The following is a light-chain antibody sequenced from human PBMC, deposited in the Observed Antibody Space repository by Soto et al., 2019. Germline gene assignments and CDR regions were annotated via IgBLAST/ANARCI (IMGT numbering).Light chain of an antibody. CDR2: LGS. V-gene: IGKV2-28*01. CDR3: MQALQTPFT. CDR1: QSLLHSNGYNY. J-gene: IGKJ3*01. Sequence: DIVMTQSPLSLPVTPGEPASISCRSSQSLLHSNGYNYLDWYLQKPGQSPQLLIYLGSNRASGVPDRFSGSGSGKDFTLKISRVEAGDVGVYYCMQALQTPFTFGPGTKVDIK.